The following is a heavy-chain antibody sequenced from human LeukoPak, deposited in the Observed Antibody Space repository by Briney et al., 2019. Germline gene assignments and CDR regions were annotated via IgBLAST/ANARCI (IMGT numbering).Heavy chain of an antibody. CDR2: ISYDGSNK. J-gene: IGHJ4*02. Sequence: GGSLRLSCAASGFTFSSYGMHWVRQAPGKGLEWVAVISYDGSNKYYADSVRGRFTISRDNSKNTLYLQMNSLRAEDTAVYYCEAICSSTSCSSFDYWGQGTLVTVSS. V-gene: IGHV3-30*03. CDR1: GFTFSSYG. CDR3: EAICSSTSCSSFDY. D-gene: IGHD2-2*01.